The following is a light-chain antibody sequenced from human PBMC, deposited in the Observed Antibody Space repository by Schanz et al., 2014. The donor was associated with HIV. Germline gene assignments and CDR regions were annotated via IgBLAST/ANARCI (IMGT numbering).Light chain of an antibody. CDR3: QHYNSYPLT. CDR1: QSISNW. Sequence: DIQMTQSPSTLSASVGDRVTITCRASQSISNWLAWYQQKPGKAPKILIYYASTLESGVPSRFSGSGSGTEFTLTIDSLLPDDFATYYCQHYNSYPLTFGQGTELEIK. V-gene: IGKV1-5*03. CDR2: YAS. J-gene: IGKJ2*01.